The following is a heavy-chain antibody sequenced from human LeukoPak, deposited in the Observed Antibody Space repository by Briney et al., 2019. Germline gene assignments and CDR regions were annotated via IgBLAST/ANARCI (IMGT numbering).Heavy chain of an antibody. D-gene: IGHD2/OR15-2a*01. CDR1: GGSISSYY. Sequence: SETLSLTCTVSGGSISSYYWSWIRQPPGKGLEWIGYIYYSGSTNYNPSLKSRVTISVDTSKNQFSLKLSSVTAADTAVYYCARGRIVYYYMDVWGKGTTVTISS. V-gene: IGHV4-59*01. J-gene: IGHJ6*03. CDR2: IYYSGST. CDR3: ARGRIVYYYMDV.